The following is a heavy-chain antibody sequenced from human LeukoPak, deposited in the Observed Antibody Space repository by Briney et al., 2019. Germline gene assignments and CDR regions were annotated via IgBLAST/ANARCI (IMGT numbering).Heavy chain of an antibody. CDR3: AKLFGVIVVVPAAI. J-gene: IGHJ4*02. D-gene: IGHD2-2*01. Sequence: PGGSLRLSCADSGFTFSSYRMNWVRQAPGKGLEWVSSISSSSSYIYYADSVKGRFTISRDNSKNTLYLQMNSLRAEDTAVYYCAKLFGVIVVVPAAIWGQGTLVTVSS. V-gene: IGHV3-21*01. CDR2: ISSSSSYI. CDR1: GFTFSSYR.